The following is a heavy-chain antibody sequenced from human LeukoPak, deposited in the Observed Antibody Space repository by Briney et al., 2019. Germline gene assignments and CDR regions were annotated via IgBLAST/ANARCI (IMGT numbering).Heavy chain of an antibody. Sequence: GGSLRLSCAGYGFTFSTYAMNWVRQAPGKGLEWVSTISSDGSFIKYADSVKGRFTVSRDNAKDSLDLQMNSLRAEDTAVYYCARGGGYNYYYYYMDVWGKGTTVTVSS. V-gene: IGHV3-21*01. CDR3: ARGGGYNYYYYYMDV. J-gene: IGHJ6*03. D-gene: IGHD5-12*01. CDR2: ISSDGSFI. CDR1: GFTFSTYA.